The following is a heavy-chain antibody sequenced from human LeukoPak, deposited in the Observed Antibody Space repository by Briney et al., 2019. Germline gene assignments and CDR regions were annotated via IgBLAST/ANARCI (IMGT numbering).Heavy chain of an antibody. J-gene: IGHJ4*02. D-gene: IGHD5-24*01. CDR3: ARDRVRDGYGSVDY. Sequence: ASVKVSCKASGYTFTAYYMHWVRQAPGQGLEWVGIINPNGGTTTYAQRFQGRVTMTRDTSTSTVYMELSSLRSEDTAVYYCARDRVRDGYGSVDYWGQGTLVTVSS. V-gene: IGHV1-46*01. CDR1: GYTFTAYY. CDR2: INPNGGTT.